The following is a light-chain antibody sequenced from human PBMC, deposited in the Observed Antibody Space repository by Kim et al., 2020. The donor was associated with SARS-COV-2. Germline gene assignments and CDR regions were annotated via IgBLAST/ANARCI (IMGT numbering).Light chain of an antibody. CDR3: QQLSSYPYT. CDR1: QGISIY. V-gene: IGKV1-9*01. J-gene: IGKJ2*01. CDR2: AAS. Sequence: SASGGDRVTLTCQATQGISIYLAWYPQKPGKAPKLLIYAASSLQRGVPSRFFGSGSGTDFTLTNSSLQPEDFATYYCQQLSSYPYTFGQGTKLEL.